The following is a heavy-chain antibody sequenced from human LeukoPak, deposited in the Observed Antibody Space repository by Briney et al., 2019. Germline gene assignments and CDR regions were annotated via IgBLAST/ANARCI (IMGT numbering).Heavy chain of an antibody. Sequence: ASVKVSCKASGYTFTGNYMHWVRQAPGQGLEWMGWINPNSGGTNYAQKFQGRVTMTRDTSISTAYMELSRLRSDDTAVYYCARRYSSSWYSFDYWGQGTLVTVSS. CDR1: GYTFTGNY. CDR2: INPNSGGT. D-gene: IGHD6-13*01. CDR3: ARRYSSSWYSFDY. J-gene: IGHJ4*02. V-gene: IGHV1-2*02.